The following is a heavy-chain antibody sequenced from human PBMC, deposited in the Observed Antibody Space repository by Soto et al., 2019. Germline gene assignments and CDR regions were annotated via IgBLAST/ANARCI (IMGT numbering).Heavy chain of an antibody. CDR1: GFTFSSYA. Sequence: GGSLRLSCAASGFTFSSYAMHWVRQAPGKGLEWVAVISYDGSNKYYADSVKGRFTISRDNSKNTLYLQMNSLRAEDTAVYYCARDRGGVGGSYSVGYYYYYGMDVWGQGTTVTVSS. D-gene: IGHD1-26*01. CDR3: ARDRGGVGGSYSVGYYYYYGMDV. CDR2: ISYDGSNK. J-gene: IGHJ6*02. V-gene: IGHV3-30-3*01.